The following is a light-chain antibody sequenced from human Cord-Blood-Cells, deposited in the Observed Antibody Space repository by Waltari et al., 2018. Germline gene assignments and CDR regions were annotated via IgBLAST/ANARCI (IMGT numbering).Light chain of an antibody. CDR2: EGS. Sequence: QSALTQPASVSGSPGQPITIPCTVASSDVGGYNLVSWYHQHPGKAPKRMIYEGSKRPSGVSKRFSGSKSGNTASLTISGLQAEDEADYYCCSYAGSSTLVFGGGTKLTVL. J-gene: IGLJ2*01. CDR3: CSYAGSSTLV. V-gene: IGLV2-23*01. CDR1: SSDVGGYNL.